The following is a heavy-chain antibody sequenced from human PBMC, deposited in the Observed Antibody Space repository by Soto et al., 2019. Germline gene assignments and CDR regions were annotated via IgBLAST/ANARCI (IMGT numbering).Heavy chain of an antibody. CDR1: GGSIGSYY. Sequence: SETLSLTCTVSGGSIGSYYWNWIRQPPGKGLEWIGYIYYSGSTNYNPSLKSRVTISVDTSKNQFSLKLSSVTAADTAVYYCARDGGFYYGMDVWGQGTMVTVSS. CDR3: ARDGGFYYGMDV. V-gene: IGHV4-59*01. D-gene: IGHD3-3*01. J-gene: IGHJ6*02. CDR2: IYYSGST.